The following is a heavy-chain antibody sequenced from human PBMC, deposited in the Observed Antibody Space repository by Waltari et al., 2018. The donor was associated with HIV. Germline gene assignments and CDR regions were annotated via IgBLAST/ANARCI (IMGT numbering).Heavy chain of an antibody. J-gene: IGHJ6*02. CDR3: ARELRAGGHYYYGMDV. CDR1: GYTFTGHY. V-gene: IGHV1-2*02. Sequence: QVQLVQSGAEVKKHGASVKVSCKASGYTFTGHYMNWGRQGPGQGLEWMGWINPNSGGTNYAQKFQGRVTMTRDTSISTAYMELSRLRSDDTAVYYCARELRAGGHYYYGMDVWGQGTTVTVSS. CDR2: INPNSGGT. D-gene: IGHD2-8*02.